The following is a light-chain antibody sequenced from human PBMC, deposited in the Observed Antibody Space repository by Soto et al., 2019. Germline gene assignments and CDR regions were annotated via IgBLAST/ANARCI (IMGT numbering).Light chain of an antibody. CDR2: ANS. J-gene: IGLJ2*01. CDR3: QSYDTSLSVV. Sequence: QSVLTQPPSVSGAPGQRVTISCTGSSSNIGAGYDVHWYQQLPGTGPKLLIYANSNRPSGVADRFSGSKSGTSASLAITGLQAEDEADYYCQSYDTSLSVVFGGGTQLTVL. V-gene: IGLV1-40*01. CDR1: SSNIGAGYD.